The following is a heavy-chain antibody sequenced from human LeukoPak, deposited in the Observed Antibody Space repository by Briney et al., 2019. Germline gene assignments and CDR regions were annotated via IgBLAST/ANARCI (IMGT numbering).Heavy chain of an antibody. V-gene: IGHV3-11*06. D-gene: IGHD1-14*01. CDR3: AREEPGSDY. Sequence: SVKGRFTISRDNAKNSLYLQMNSLRAEDTAVYYCAREEPGSDYWGQGTLVTVSS. J-gene: IGHJ4*02.